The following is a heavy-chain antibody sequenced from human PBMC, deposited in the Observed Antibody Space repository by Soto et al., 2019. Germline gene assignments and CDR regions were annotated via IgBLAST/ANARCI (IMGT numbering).Heavy chain of an antibody. D-gene: IGHD3-3*01. CDR3: AKDVSPYYDFWSGYPGALDI. J-gene: IGHJ3*02. CDR2: ISGSGGST. Sequence: EVQLLESGGGLVQPGGSLRLSCAASGFTFSSYAMSWVRQAPGQGLEWVSAISGSGGSTYYADSVKGRFTISRDNSKNTLYLQMNSLSADDQAVCYCAKDVSPYYDFWSGYPGALDIWGQGTMVTVSS. CDR1: GFTFSSYA. V-gene: IGHV3-23*01.